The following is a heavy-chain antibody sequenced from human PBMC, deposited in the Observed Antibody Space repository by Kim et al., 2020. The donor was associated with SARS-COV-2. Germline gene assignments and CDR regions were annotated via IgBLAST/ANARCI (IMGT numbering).Heavy chain of an antibody. CDR2: ISDSGGST. D-gene: IGHD3-16*02. V-gene: IGHV3-23*01. J-gene: IGHJ4*02. CDR3: AKDADRMTFGGVTVIIGPFDY. Sequence: GGSLRLSCVASEFTYSNYAMSWVRQAPNKGLEWVSTISDSGGSTYYADSVKGRFTISRDNSKNTLYLQMNSLRAEDTAVFYCAKDADRMTFGGVTVIIGPFDYWGQGTLVTVSS. CDR1: EFTYSNYA.